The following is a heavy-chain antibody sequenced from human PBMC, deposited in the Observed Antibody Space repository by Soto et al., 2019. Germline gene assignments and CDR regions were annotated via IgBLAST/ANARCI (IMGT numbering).Heavy chain of an antibody. Sequence: SVKVSCKASGGTFSSYAISWVRQAPGQGLEWMGGIIPIFGTANYAQKFQGRVTITTDKSTSTAYMELSSLRSEDTAVYYCAGELPRNCSSASCSKHYYYYGMDVWGQGTTVTVSS. V-gene: IGHV1-69*05. CDR3: AGELPRNCSSASCSKHYYYYGMDV. D-gene: IGHD2-2*01. J-gene: IGHJ6*02. CDR1: GGTFSSYA. CDR2: IIPIFGTA.